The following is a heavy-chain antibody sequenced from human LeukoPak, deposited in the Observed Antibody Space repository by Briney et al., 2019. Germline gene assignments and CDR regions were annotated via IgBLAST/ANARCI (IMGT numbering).Heavy chain of an antibody. CDR3: ATDSSGGNYYYYGMDV. D-gene: IGHD4-23*01. V-gene: IGHV3-74*01. CDR2: INSDGSST. CDR1: GFTFSSYW. J-gene: IGHJ6*02. Sequence: GGSLRLSCAASGFTFSSYWMHWVRQAPGKGLVWVSRINSDGSSTSYADSVKGRFTISRDNAKNTLYLQMNSLRAEDTAVYYCATDSSGGNYYYYGMDVWGQGTTVTVSS.